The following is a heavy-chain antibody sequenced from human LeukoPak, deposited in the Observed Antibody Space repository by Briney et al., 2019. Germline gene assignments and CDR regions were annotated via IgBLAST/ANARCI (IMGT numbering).Heavy chain of an antibody. D-gene: IGHD3-22*01. CDR3: ARSHNYDSSGYYYAD. CDR2: IYHSGST. Sequence: PSETLSLTCAVSGYSISSGYYWGWIRQPPGKGLEWIGSIYHSGSTYYNPSLKSRVTISVDTSKNQFSLKLSSVTAADTAVYYRARSHNYDSSGYYYADWGQGTLVTVSS. J-gene: IGHJ4*02. V-gene: IGHV4-38-2*01. CDR1: GYSISSGYY.